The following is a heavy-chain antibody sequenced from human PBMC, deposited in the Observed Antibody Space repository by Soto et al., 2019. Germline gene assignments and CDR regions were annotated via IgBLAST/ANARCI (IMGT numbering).Heavy chain of an antibody. V-gene: IGHV3-23*01. CDR3: AKAGTDYDSSGYYYDQHFDY. CDR2: ISGSGGST. D-gene: IGHD3-22*01. J-gene: IGHJ4*02. Sequence: GGSLRLSCAASGFTFSSYAMSWVRQAPGKGLEWVSAISGSGGSTYYADSRKGRFTISRANSKNTLYLQMNSLRAEDTAVYYCAKAGTDYDSSGYYYDQHFDYWGQGTLVTVSS. CDR1: GFTFSSYA.